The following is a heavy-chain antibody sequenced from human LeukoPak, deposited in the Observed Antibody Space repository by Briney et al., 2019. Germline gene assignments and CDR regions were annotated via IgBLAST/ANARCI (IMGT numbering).Heavy chain of an antibody. CDR3: ARGFFGSGWYGYYYMDV. D-gene: IGHD6-19*01. V-gene: IGHV1-8*03. CDR2: MNPNSGNT. Sequence: GASVKVSCKASGYTFTSYDINWVRPATGQGLAWVGWMNPNSGNTGYAQKFQGRDTITRNTSISTAYMELSSLRSEDTAVYYCARGFFGSGWYGYYYMDVWGKGTTVTVSS. J-gene: IGHJ6*03. CDR1: GYTFTSYD.